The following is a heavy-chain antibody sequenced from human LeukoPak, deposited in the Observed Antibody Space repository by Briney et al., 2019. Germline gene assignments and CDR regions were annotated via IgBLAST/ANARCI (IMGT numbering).Heavy chain of an antibody. J-gene: IGHJ2*01. Sequence: PSETLSLTCTVSDGSISSSSYSWGWIRQPPGKGLEWIGSIYYSGSAYYNPSLKSRVTISVDTSKNQFSLNLSSVTAADTAVYYCARGIAVAGTKQPRYFDLWGRGTLVTVSS. V-gene: IGHV4-39*01. CDR2: IYYSGSA. CDR1: DGSISSSSYS. CDR3: ARGIAVAGTKQPRYFDL. D-gene: IGHD6-19*01.